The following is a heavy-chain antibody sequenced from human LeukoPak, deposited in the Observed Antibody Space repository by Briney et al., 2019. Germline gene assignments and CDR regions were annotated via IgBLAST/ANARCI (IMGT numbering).Heavy chain of an antibody. CDR2: INPNSGGT. CDR3: ARDPGYCSGGSCYLLPAFGFDP. Sequence: GASVKVSCKASGDTFIGYYMHWVRQAPGQGLEWMGWINPNSGGTNYAPKLQGRVTMTTDTSTSTAYMELRSLRSDDTAVYYCARDPGYCSGGSCYLLPAFGFDPWGQGTLVTVSS. J-gene: IGHJ5*02. V-gene: IGHV1-2*02. CDR1: GDTFIGYY. D-gene: IGHD2-15*01.